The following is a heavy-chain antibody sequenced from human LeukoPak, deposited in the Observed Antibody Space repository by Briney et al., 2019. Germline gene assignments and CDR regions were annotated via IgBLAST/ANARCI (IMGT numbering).Heavy chain of an antibody. V-gene: IGHV4-34*01. CDR3: ARGGVRGVIFDY. D-gene: IGHD3-10*01. Sequence: SETLSLTCAVYGGSFSGYYWSWIRQPPGKGLEWIGEINHSGSTNYNPSLKSRVTISVDTSKNQFSLKLSSVTAADTAVYYCARGGVRGVIFDYWGQGTLVTVSS. CDR1: GGSFSGYY. J-gene: IGHJ4*02. CDR2: INHSGST.